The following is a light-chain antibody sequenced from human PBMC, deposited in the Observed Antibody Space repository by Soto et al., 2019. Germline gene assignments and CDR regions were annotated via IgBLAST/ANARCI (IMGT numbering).Light chain of an antibody. Sequence: EIVLTQSPGTLSLSPGERATLSCRASQSISSSDLAWYQQRPGQAPRLLIFGASYRATGIPDRFSGSGSGTDFTLTISRLEPEDFAVYYCQQYSSSPPEFAFGPGTKVASK. CDR1: QSISSSD. CDR3: QQYSSSPPEFA. CDR2: GAS. J-gene: IGKJ3*01. V-gene: IGKV3-20*01.